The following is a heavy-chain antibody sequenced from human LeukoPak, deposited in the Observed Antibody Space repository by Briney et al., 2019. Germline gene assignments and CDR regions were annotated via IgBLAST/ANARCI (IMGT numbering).Heavy chain of an antibody. V-gene: IGHV3-21*01. D-gene: IGHD2-2*01. CDR1: GFTFSSYS. Sequence: GGSLRLSCVASGFTFSSYSMNWVCQAPGKGLEWVSSISSSSSYIYYADSVKGRFTISRDNAKNSLHLQMNSLRAEDTAVYYCARGDRDLYCSSTSCYPVLGGQGTLVTVSS. CDR3: ARGDRDLYCSSTSCYPVL. J-gene: IGHJ4*02. CDR2: ISSSSSYI.